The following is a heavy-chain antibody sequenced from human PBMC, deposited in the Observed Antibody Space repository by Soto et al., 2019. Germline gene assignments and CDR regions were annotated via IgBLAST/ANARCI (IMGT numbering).Heavy chain of an antibody. D-gene: IGHD3-10*01. CDR3: ARWGITMVRGGSYYYYYMDV. Sequence: PRGSLRLSCAASGFTFSSYIMNWVRQAPGKELEWVSYISSSSSTIYYADSVKGRFTISRDNAKNSLYLQMNSLRAEDTAVYYCARWGITMVRGGSYYYYYMDVWGKGTTVTGSS. J-gene: IGHJ6*03. V-gene: IGHV3-48*01. CDR1: GFTFSSYI. CDR2: ISSSSSTI.